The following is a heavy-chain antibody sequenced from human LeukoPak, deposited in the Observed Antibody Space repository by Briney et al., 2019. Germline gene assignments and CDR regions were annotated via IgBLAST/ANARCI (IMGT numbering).Heavy chain of an antibody. V-gene: IGHV1-18*01. CDR1: GYTFTSYG. J-gene: IGHJ6*02. CDR3: AREGRISTIAVANYYYGMDV. Sequence: GASVTVSCTASGYTFTSYGISWVRQAPGQGLEWMGWISAYNGNTNYAQKFQGRVTMTTDTSTSTAYMELRSLRSDDTAVYYCAREGRISTIAVANYYYGMDVWGQGTTVTVS. CDR2: ISAYNGNT. D-gene: IGHD3-22*01.